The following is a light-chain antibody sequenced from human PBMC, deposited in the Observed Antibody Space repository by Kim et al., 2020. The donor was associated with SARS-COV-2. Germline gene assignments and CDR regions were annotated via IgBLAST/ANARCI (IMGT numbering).Light chain of an antibody. J-gene: IGLJ2*01. CDR3: AAWDNSLSGPV. V-gene: IGLV1-47*01. CDR1: SSNIGSHF. Sequence: ELTQPPSASDTPGQRVTISCSGSSSNIGSHFVYWYRQLPGTAPKLFIYRNDQRPSGVPDRFSGSKSGTSASLAISGLRSEDEADYYCAAWDNSLSGPVFGGGTQLTVL. CDR2: RND.